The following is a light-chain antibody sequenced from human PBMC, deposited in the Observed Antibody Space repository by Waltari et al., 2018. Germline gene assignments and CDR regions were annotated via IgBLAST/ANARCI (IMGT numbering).Light chain of an antibody. CDR1: DYNIGNNM. V-gene: IGLV1-44*01. J-gene: IGLJ3*02. CDR2: RDD. CDR3: AVWDDSLNGWV. Sequence: QSVLTQSPSASGTPGQRATIPCSGSDYNIGNNMVKWYQQFPGTAPKLLIHRDDQRPSGVPDRFSGSKSGTSASLGISGLQSEDEAIYFCAVWDDSLNGWVFGGGTKVTVL.